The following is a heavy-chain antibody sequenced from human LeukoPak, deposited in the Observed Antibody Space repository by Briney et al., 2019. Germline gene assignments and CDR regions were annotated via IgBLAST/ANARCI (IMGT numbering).Heavy chain of an antibody. D-gene: IGHD3-22*01. J-gene: IGHJ4*02. CDR1: GFTFSTYW. V-gene: IGHV3-20*04. CDR3: ARRLYYYDSRGYQYYFDY. CDR2: INWNGGST. Sequence: GGSLRLSCAASGFTFSTYWMTWVRQAPGKGLEWVSGINWNGGSTGYVDSVKGRFTISRDNAKNSLFLQMNSLRAEDTALYYCARRLYYYDSRGYQYYFDYWGQGTLVTVSS.